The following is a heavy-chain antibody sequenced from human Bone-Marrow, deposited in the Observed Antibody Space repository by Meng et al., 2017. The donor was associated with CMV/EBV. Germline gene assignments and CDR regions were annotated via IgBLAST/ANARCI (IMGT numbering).Heavy chain of an antibody. V-gene: IGHV1-8*01. J-gene: IGHJ6*02. Sequence: ASVKVSCKASGYTFTSYDINWVRQATGQGLEWMGWMNPNSGNTGYAQKFQGRVTMTRNTSISTAYMELSSLRSEDTAVYYCARDPDYSTYYYYGMDVWGQGTTVTVSS. CDR1: GYTFTSYD. D-gene: IGHD4-11*01. CDR2: MNPNSGNT. CDR3: ARDPDYSTYYYYGMDV.